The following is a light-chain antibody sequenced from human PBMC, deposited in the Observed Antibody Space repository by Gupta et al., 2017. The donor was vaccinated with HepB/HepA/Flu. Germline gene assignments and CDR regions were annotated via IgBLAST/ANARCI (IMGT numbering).Light chain of an antibody. Sequence: QSVLTQPPSASGTPGRRVTISCPGRSSNIGSNTVTWYQQLPGTAPKLLIYSNDQRPSGVPDRFSGSKSGTSASLAISGLQSEDEADYYCAAWDDSLNGPYVVFGGGTKLTVL. CDR3: AAWDDSLNGPYVV. J-gene: IGLJ2*01. V-gene: IGLV1-44*01. CDR2: SND. CDR1: SSNIGSNT.